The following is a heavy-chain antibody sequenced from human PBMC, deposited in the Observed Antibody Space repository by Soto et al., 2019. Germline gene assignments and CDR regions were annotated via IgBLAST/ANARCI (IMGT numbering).Heavy chain of an antibody. CDR3: ASLVNGVVLVPAARDYGMDV. CDR1: GGTFSSYA. V-gene: IGHV1-69*12. J-gene: IGHJ6*02. CDR2: IIPIFGTA. D-gene: IGHD2-2*01. Sequence: QVQLVQSGAEVKKPGSSVKVSCKASGGTFSSYAISWVRQAPGQGLEWMGGIIPIFGTANYAQKFQGRVTSTADESXXTXYXXLSSLRSEDTAVYYCASLVNGVVLVPAARDYGMDVWGQGTTVTVSS.